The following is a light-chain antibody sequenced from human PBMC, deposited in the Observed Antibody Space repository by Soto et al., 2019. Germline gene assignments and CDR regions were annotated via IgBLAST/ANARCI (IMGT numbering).Light chain of an antibody. CDR1: QSVTSNY. V-gene: IGKV3-20*01. CDR2: GVS. CDR3: QQYTDWPLT. J-gene: IGKJ1*01. Sequence: EVVMTQSLATLSVSPGERATLSCRASQSVTSNYLAWYQQKPGQAPRLLIYGVSNRATGVPDRFSGSGSGTDFTLTISRLGPEDFAVYYCQQYTDWPLTFGQGTKVEVK.